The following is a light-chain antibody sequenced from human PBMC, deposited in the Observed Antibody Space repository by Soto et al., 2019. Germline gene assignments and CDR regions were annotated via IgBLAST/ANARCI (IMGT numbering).Light chain of an antibody. V-gene: IGLV2-23*01. Sequence: QSVLTQPASVSGSPGQSMTISCTGTSSDVGTYNLVTWYQQHPGKAPKLIIYEGNTRPSGVSNRFSASKSGNTASLTISGLQDDDEADYYCCSYAPSRSLLFGGGTKLTVL. CDR1: SSDVGTYNL. CDR3: CSYAPSRSLL. CDR2: EGN. J-gene: IGLJ2*01.